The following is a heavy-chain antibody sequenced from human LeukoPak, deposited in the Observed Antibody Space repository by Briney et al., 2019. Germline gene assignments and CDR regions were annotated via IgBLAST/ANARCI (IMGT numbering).Heavy chain of an antibody. V-gene: IGHV1-3*01. D-gene: IGHD2/OR15-2a*01. Sequence: ASVKVSCKASGYTFTSYAMHWVRQAPGQRLEWMGWINAGNGNTKYSQKCQGRVTITRDTAAKTAYMELSNLTSRDTAVYYCARGFVEYPAGDWFDPWGQGTLVTDSS. CDR3: ARGFVEYPAGDWFDP. J-gene: IGHJ5*02. CDR2: INAGNGNT. CDR1: GYTFTSYA.